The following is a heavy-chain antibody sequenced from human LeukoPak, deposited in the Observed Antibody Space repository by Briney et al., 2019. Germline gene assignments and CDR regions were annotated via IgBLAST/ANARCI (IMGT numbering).Heavy chain of an antibody. CDR3: ARGSTYYYDSSGYYYGY. V-gene: IGHV1-8*01. Sequence: GASVKVSXKASGYTFTSYDINWVRQATGQGLEWIGWMNPNSGNTGYAQKFQGRVTMTRNTSISTAYMELSSLRSEDTAVYYCARGSTYYYDSSGYYYGYWGQGTLVTVSS. J-gene: IGHJ4*02. CDR2: MNPNSGNT. D-gene: IGHD3-22*01. CDR1: GYTFTSYD.